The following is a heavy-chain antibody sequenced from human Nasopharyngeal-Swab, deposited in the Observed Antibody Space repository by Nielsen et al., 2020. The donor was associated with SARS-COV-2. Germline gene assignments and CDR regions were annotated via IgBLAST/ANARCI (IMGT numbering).Heavy chain of an antibody. CDR1: GYTFTSYA. Sequence: ASVKVSCKASGYTFTSYAMHWVRQAPGQRLEWMGWINAGNGNTKYSQKFQGRVTITRDTSASTAYMELSSPRSEDTAVYYCAREMSVVVPAAMNYWGQGTLVTVSS. D-gene: IGHD2-2*01. CDR3: AREMSVVVPAAMNY. V-gene: IGHV1-3*01. CDR2: INAGNGNT. J-gene: IGHJ4*02.